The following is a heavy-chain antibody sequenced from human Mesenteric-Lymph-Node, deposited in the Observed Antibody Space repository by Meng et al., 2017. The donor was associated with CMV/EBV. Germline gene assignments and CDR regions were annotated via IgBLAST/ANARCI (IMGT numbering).Heavy chain of an antibody. CDR2: ISSGGHTM. J-gene: IGHJ4*02. Sequence: GESLRLSCAASGFTFSSYAMNWVRQAPGKGLEWVSYISSGGHTMYYADSVKGRFTISRDTAKNSLYLQMNSLRADDTAVYYCARDLGPYCGGDCKGAYWGQGTLVTVSS. CDR3: ARDLGPYCGGDCKGAY. V-gene: IGHV3-48*04. D-gene: IGHD2-21*01. CDR1: GFTFSSYA.